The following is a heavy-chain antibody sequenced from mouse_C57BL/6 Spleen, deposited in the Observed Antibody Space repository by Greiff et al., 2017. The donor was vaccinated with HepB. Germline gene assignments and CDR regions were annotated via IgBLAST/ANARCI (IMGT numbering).Heavy chain of an antibody. V-gene: IGHV5-9-1*02. CDR1: GFTFSSYA. CDR3: TRDPIITTVVGGHYYAMDY. CDR2: ISSGGDYI. Sequence: EVHLVESGEGLVKPGGSLKLSCAASGFTFSSYAMSWVRQTPEKRLEWVAYISSGGDYIYYADTVKGRFTISRDNARNTLYLQMSSLKSEDTAMYYCTRDPIITTVVGGHYYAMDYWGQGTSVTVSS. D-gene: IGHD1-1*01. J-gene: IGHJ4*01.